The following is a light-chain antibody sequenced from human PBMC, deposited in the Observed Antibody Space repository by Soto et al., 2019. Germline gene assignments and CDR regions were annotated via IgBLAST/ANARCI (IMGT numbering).Light chain of an antibody. CDR2: AAS. V-gene: IGKV1-39*01. CDR3: QHSYRTHQT. CDR1: QSISSY. J-gene: IGKJ2*01. Sequence: DIPMTQSPSSLSASVGDRVTITCRASQSISSYVKCYQQKTWKAPKLLIYAASSLQIGVPSRFSGSGSGTDFTLTISSLKPEDFATYYCQHSYRTHQTFDRGTNLEIK.